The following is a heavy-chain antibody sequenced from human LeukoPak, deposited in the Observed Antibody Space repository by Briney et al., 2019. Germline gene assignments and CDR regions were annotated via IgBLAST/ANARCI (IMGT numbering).Heavy chain of an antibody. CDR1: GFTFSSYS. CDR3: AKAVLTGYYAGFDY. J-gene: IGHJ4*02. Sequence: GGSLRLSCAASGFTFSSYSMNWVRQAPGKGLEWVSSISSSSSYIYYADSVKGRFTISRDNAENSLYLQMNSLRAEDTAMYYCAKAVLTGYYAGFDYWGQGTLVTVSS. V-gene: IGHV3-21*01. CDR2: ISSSSSYI. D-gene: IGHD3-9*01.